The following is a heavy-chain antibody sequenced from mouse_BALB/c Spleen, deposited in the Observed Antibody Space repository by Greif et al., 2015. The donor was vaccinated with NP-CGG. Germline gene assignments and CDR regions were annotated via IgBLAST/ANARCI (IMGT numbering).Heavy chain of an antibody. CDR3: AAYYYGPAWFAY. D-gene: IGHD1-1*01. V-gene: IGHV14-3*02. CDR1: GFNIRDTY. Sequence: VQLQQPGAELVKPGASVKLSCTASGFNIRDTYMHWVKQRPEQGLEWIGRIDPANGNTKYDPKFQGKATITADTSSNTAYLQLSSLTSEDTAVYYCAAYYYGPAWFAYWGQGTLVTVSA. J-gene: IGHJ3*01. CDR2: IDPANGNT.